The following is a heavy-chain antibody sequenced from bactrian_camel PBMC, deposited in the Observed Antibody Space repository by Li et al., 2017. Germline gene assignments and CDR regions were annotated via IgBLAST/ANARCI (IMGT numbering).Heavy chain of an antibody. CDR3: AISKVVGGRPILSESEDLMKY. V-gene: IGHV3S40*01. CDR1: ESTFGVSLGFTFEDSL. CDR2: INGAGDST. Sequence: VQLVESGGGSVQAGETLRLSCTASESTFGVSLGFTFEDSLMGWYRQAPGKGLEWVSVINGAGDSTYYADSAKGRFTISQDNAKNTVYLQMNSLKPEDTAMYSCAISKVVGGRPILSESEDLMKYWGQGTQVTVS. J-gene: IGHJ4*01. D-gene: IGHD2*01.